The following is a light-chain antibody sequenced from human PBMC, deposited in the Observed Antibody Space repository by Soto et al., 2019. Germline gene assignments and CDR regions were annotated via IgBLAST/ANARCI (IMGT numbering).Light chain of an antibody. J-gene: IGKJ1*01. CDR2: GAS. V-gene: IGKV3-20*01. CDR1: QSVSSNY. Sequence: EIVLTQSPGTLSLSPGERATLSCRASQSVSSNYLAWYQQKPGQAPRPLIYGASSRATGIPDRFSGSGAGTDFTLTISRLESEDFAVYYCQQYGSSPWTFGQRTKV. CDR3: QQYGSSPWT.